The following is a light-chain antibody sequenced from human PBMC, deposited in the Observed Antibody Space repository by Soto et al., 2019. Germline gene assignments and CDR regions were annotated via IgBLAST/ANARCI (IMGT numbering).Light chain of an antibody. CDR3: QQYNDWPLT. V-gene: IGKV3-15*01. Sequence: EILMTQSPATLSVSPGEGLTLSCRASQSISRTLAWYQQRPSQAPRLLIYGASSRATGVPARFSGSGSGTEFTLTISSLQSEDFAVYYCQQYNDWPLTFGGGTKVEIK. J-gene: IGKJ4*01. CDR2: GAS. CDR1: QSISRT.